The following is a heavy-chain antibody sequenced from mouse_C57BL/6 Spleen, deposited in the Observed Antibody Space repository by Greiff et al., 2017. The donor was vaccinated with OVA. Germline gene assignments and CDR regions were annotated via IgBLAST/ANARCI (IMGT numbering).Heavy chain of an antibody. V-gene: IGHV5-9*01. CDR3: ARQDGYYFAY. CDR1: GFTFSSYT. Sequence: EVQLQESGGGLVKPGGSLKLSCAASGFTFSSYTMSWVRQTPEKRLEWVATISGGGGNTYYPDSVKGRFTISRDNAKNTLYLQMSSLRSEDTALYYCARQDGYYFAYWGQGTLVTVSA. J-gene: IGHJ3*01. CDR2: ISGGGGNT. D-gene: IGHD2-3*01.